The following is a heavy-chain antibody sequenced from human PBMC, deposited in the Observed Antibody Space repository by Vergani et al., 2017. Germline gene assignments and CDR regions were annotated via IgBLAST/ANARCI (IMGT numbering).Heavy chain of an antibody. Sequence: QVQLQESGPGLVKPSQTLSLTCTVSGGSISSGGYYWSWIRQHPGKGLEWIGYIYYSGSTYYNPSLKSRVTISVDTSKNQCSLKLGSVTAADPAVDYCSRGEQQLVRFPLDYWGQGTLGTVSS. V-gene: IGHV4-31*03. CDR1: GGSISSGGYY. CDR2: IYYSGST. J-gene: IGHJ4*02. D-gene: IGHD6-13*01. CDR3: SRGEQQLVRFPLDY.